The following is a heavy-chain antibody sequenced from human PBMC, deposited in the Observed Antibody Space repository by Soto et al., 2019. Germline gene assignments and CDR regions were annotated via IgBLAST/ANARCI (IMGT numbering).Heavy chain of an antibody. D-gene: IGHD5-12*01. V-gene: IGHV3-74*01. CDR3: ARGAVATAPFDQ. Sequence: PGGSLRLSCAASGFNFSSYWMHWVRQAPGKGLVWVSRINSDGSFTTDADSVKGRFTISRDNAKNTLYLQMNSLKAEDKTVYYCARGAVATAPFDQWGQGALVTVSS. CDR2: INSDGSFT. J-gene: IGHJ4*02. CDR1: GFNFSSYW.